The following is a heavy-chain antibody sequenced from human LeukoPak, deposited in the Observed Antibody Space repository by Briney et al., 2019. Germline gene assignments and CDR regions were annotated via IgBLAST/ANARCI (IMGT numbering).Heavy chain of an antibody. CDR3: ARGHRYYDLRPYYGMDV. CDR1: GFTVSSNY. D-gene: IGHD3-3*01. J-gene: IGHJ6*02. Sequence: GGSLRLSCAASGFTVSSNYMSWVRQAPGTGLEWVSVIYSGGSTYYADSVKGRFTISRDNSKNTLYLQMNSLRAEDTAVYYCARGHRYYDLRPYYGMDVWGQGTTVTVSS. CDR2: IYSGGST. V-gene: IGHV3-53*01.